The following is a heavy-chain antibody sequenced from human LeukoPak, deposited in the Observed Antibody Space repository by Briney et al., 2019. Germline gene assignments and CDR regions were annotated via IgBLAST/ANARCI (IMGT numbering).Heavy chain of an antibody. J-gene: IGHJ4*02. D-gene: IGHD3-22*01. V-gene: IGHV3-21*01. CDR3: ARAADSSGYLLAYFDY. CDR1: GFTFSSYE. CDR2: ISTSSSYI. Sequence: GGSLRLSCAASGFTFSSYEMNWVRQPPGKGLEWGSFISTSSSYIYYADSVKARFTTSRDNAKNSLYLQMNSLRAEDTAVYYCARAADSSGYLLAYFDYWGQGTLVTVSS.